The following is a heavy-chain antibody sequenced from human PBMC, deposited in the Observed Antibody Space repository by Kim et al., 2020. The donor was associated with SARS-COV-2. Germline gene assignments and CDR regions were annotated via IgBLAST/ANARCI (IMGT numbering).Heavy chain of an antibody. D-gene: IGHD5-12*01. J-gene: IGHJ6*02. V-gene: IGHV1-69*13. Sequence: SVKVSCKASGGTFSSYAISWVRQAPGQGLEWMGGIIPIFGTANYAQKFQGRVTITADESTSTAYMELSSLRSEDTAVYYCASDPEVATIRGVYYYGMDVWGQGTTVTVSS. CDR1: GGTFSSYA. CDR3: ASDPEVATIRGVYYYGMDV. CDR2: IIPIFGTA.